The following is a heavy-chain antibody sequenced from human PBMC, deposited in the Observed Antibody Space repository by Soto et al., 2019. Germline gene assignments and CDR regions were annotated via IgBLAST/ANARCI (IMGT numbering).Heavy chain of an antibody. D-gene: IGHD3-16*01. CDR2: ISAYNGNT. Sequence: ASVKVSCKASGYTFTSYGISWVRQAPGQGLEWMGWISAYNGNTNYAQKLQGRVTMTADTSKDYFSLRLTSVTAADTAVYYCARHDDWFDPWGQGILVTVSS. CDR3: ARHDDWFDP. J-gene: IGHJ5*02. CDR1: GYTFTSYG. V-gene: IGHV1-18*04.